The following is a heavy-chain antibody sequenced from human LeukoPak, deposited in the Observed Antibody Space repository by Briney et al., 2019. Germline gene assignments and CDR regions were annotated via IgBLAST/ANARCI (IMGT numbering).Heavy chain of an antibody. V-gene: IGHV3-48*03. D-gene: IGHD5-24*01. CDR1: GFTFSSYE. J-gene: IGHJ6*03. CDR2: ISSSGSTI. CDR3: ARVGTMATIFRFYMDV. Sequence: PGGSLRLSCAASGFTFSSYEMNWVRQAPGKGLEWVSYISSSGSTIYYADSVKGRFTISRDNAKNSLYLQMNSLRAEDTAVYYCARVGTMATIFRFYMDVWGKGTTVTVSS.